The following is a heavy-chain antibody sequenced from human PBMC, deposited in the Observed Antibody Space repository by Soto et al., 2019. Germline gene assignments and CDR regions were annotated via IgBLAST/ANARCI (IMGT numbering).Heavy chain of an antibody. V-gene: IGHV4-31*03. J-gene: IGHJ4*02. CDR3: AREPLT. CDR1: GGSISSGGYY. CDR2: IYYSGSP. Sequence: QVQLQESGPGLVKPSQTLSLTCTISGGSISSGGYYWSWIRQHPGKGLEWIGYIYYSGSPYYNPSPXRXXTISVDPSKNQFSLKLSSVTAADTAVYSCAREPLTWGQGTLVTVSS.